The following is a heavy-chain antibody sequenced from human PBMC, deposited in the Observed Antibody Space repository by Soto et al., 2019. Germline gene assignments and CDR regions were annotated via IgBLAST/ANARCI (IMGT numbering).Heavy chain of an antibody. J-gene: IGHJ5*02. D-gene: IGHD2-8*01. Sequence: SETLSLTCAVYGGSFSGYYWSWIRQPPGKGLEWIGEINHSGSTNYNPSLKSRVTISVDTSKNQFSLKLSSVTAADTAVYYCARQRSYCTNGVCLDWFDPWGQGTLVTVLL. CDR2: INHSGST. V-gene: IGHV4-34*01. CDR3: ARQRSYCTNGVCLDWFDP. CDR1: GGSFSGYY.